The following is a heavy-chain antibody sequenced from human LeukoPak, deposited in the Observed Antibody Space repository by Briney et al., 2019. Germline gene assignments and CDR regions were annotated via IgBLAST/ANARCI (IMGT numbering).Heavy chain of an antibody. Sequence: PSETLSLTCTVSGGSISNFYWNWIRQPPGKALEWIGYIYYSGSTDYNPSLKSRVTISVDTSKNQFSLKLSSVTAADTAVYYCARAFHLGYSYGSDAFDIWGQGIMVTVSS. J-gene: IGHJ3*02. D-gene: IGHD5-18*01. CDR3: ARAFHLGYSYGSDAFDI. V-gene: IGHV4-59*01. CDR1: GGSISNFY. CDR2: IYYSGST.